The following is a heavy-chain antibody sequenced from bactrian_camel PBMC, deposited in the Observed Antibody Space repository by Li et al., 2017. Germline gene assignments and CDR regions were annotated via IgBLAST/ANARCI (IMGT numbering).Heavy chain of an antibody. CDR2: IIHDGDIT. D-gene: IGHD8*01. V-gene: IGHV3S31*01. CDR3: VRDLLTG. Sequence: DVQLVESGGGSVQAGGSLKLFCAASGFTFSSYAMSWVRQAPGKGLEWVSRIIHDGDITSYADSVKGRFTISRDNAKNTLYLKLNSLRTEDTAMYYCVRDLLTGWGQGTQVTVS. J-gene: IGHJ4*01. CDR1: GFTFSSYA.